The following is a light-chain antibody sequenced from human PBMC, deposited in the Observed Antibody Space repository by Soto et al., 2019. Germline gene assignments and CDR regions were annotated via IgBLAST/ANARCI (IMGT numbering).Light chain of an antibody. Sequence: DIQITQSPSTLSASVGDRVTITCRASQSISSWLAWYQQKPGKAPRLLIYYASTLDRGVPSRFSGTGSGTEFTLTIISLQPGDFATYYCQQYASFSPAFGQGTKVDIK. J-gene: IGKJ1*01. CDR3: QQYASFSPA. CDR2: YAS. V-gene: IGKV1-5*01. CDR1: QSISSW.